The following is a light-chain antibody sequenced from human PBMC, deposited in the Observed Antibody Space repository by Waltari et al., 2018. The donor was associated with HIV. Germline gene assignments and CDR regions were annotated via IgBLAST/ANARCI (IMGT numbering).Light chain of an antibody. CDR3: QQYNNWPPAWT. CDR2: GAS. CDR1: ESVNSD. V-gene: IGKV3-15*01. Sequence: EIVITQSPVTLSASPGERVTLSCRASESVNSDLAWYQQKPGQAPRLLIHGASTRATGIPPRFSGSGSETQFTLTISSLQSEDCAVYYCQQYNNWPPAWTFGRGTRVEI. J-gene: IGKJ1*01.